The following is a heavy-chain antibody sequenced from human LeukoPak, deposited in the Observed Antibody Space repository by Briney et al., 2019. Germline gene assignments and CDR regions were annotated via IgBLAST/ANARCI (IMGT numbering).Heavy chain of an antibody. CDR3: ATYRQVLLPFES. V-gene: IGHV3-9*01. CDR1: GFTFDDYA. J-gene: IGHJ4*02. CDR2: INWNSGYI. Sequence: GKSLRLSCVASGFTFDDYAMHWVRQAPGKGLEWVSGINWNSGYIGYADSVKGRFTISRDNSKSTLSLQMNSLRAEDTAIYYCATYRQVLLPFESWGQGTLVTVSS. D-gene: IGHD2-8*02.